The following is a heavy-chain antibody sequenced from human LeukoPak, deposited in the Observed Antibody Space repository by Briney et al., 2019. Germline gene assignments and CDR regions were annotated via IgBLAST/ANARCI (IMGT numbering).Heavy chain of an antibody. J-gene: IGHJ5*02. CDR3: ARDGYCSTTSCSTWWFDP. V-gene: IGHV3-30*04. D-gene: IGHD2-2*01. Sequence: GGSLRLSCAASGFTFSNYAMHWVRQAPGKGLEWVAVISYDGNNKYYADSVKGRFTISRDNSKNTLYLQMNSLRAEDTAVYYCARDGYCSTTSCSTWWFDPWGQGTLVTVSS. CDR1: GFTFSNYA. CDR2: ISYDGNNK.